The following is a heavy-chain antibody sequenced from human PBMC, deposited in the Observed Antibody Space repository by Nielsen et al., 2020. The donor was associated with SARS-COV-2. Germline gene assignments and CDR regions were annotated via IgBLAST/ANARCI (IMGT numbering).Heavy chain of an antibody. Sequence: SETLSLTCTVSGGSISSYYWSWIRQPPGKGLEWIGYIYYSGSTNYNFSLKSRVTISLDTSKNQFSLRLSSVTAADTAVYYCARVLGSLRGFDYWGQGTLVIVSS. D-gene: IGHD7-27*01. CDR1: GGSISSYY. CDR3: ARVLGSLRGFDY. CDR2: IYYSGST. J-gene: IGHJ4*02. V-gene: IGHV4-59*01.